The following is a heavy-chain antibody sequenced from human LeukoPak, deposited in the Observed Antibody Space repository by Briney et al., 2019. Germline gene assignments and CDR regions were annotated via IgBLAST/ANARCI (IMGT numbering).Heavy chain of an antibody. D-gene: IGHD1-1*01. CDR2: IYYSGST. CDR1: GGSISGSSNY. Sequence: PSETLSLTCTVSGGSISGSSNYWGWIRQPPGKGLEWIGSIYYSGSTYYNPSLKSRVTISVDTSKNQFSLKLSSVTAADTAVYYCARLEGGDFDYWGQGTLVTVSS. CDR3: ARLEGGDFDY. V-gene: IGHV4-39*07. J-gene: IGHJ4*02.